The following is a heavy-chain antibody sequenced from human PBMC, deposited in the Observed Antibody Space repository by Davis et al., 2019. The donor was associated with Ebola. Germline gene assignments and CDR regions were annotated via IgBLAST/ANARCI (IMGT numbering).Heavy chain of an antibody. CDR2: IYYSGST. CDR1: GGSVSSGSYY. V-gene: IGHV4-61*01. Sequence: MPSETLSLTCTVSGGSVSSGSYYWSWIRQPPGKGLEWIGYIYYSGSTNYNPSLKSRVTISVDTSKNQFSLKLSSVTAADTAVYYCARGTGVVVPLYYYYYGMDVWGQGTTVTVSS. CDR3: ARGTGVVVPLYYYYYGMDV. D-gene: IGHD3-3*01. J-gene: IGHJ6*02.